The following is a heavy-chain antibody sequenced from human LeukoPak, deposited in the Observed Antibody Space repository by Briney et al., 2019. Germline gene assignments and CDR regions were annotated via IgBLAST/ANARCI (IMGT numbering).Heavy chain of an antibody. CDR1: GFTFSNSG. J-gene: IGHJ4*02. Sequence: GGSLRLSCAASGFTFSNSGMHWVRQAPGKGLEWVAFIRYDRSNEYYADSVKGRFSISRDNSKNTLYLQMNSLRAEDTAVYYCARPLGSGYYVAEYWGQGTLVTVSP. CDR3: ARPLGSGYYVAEY. D-gene: IGHD6-25*01. CDR2: IRYDRSNE. V-gene: IGHV3-30*02.